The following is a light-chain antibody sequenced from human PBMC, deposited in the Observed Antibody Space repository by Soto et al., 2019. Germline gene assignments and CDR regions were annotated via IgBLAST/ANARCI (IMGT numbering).Light chain of an antibody. CDR1: SGHSSYA. CDR3: QTWGTGLLV. Sequence: QLVLTQSPSASASLGASVKLTCTLSSGHSSYAIAWHQQQPEKGPRYLMKLNSDGSHSKGDGIPDRFSGSGSGAERYLTISSLQSEDGADYYCQTWGTGLLVFGGGTKLTVL. J-gene: IGLJ3*02. CDR2: LNSDGSH. V-gene: IGLV4-69*01.